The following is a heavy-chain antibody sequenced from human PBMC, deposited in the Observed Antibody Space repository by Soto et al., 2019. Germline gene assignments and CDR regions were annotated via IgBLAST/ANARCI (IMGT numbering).Heavy chain of an antibody. V-gene: IGHV3-30-3*01. Sequence: GGSLRLSCAASGFTFSSYAMHWVRQAPGKGLEWVAVISYDGSNKYYADSVKGRFTISRDNSKNTLYLQMNSLRAEDTAVYYCARNSVRTIFGVALDYWGQGTLVTVSS. D-gene: IGHD3-3*01. CDR1: GFTFSSYA. J-gene: IGHJ4*02. CDR2: ISYDGSNK. CDR3: ARNSVRTIFGVALDY.